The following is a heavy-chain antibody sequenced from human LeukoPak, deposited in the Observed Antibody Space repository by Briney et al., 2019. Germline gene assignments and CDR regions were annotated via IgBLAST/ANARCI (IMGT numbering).Heavy chain of an antibody. J-gene: IGHJ4*02. V-gene: IGHV4-4*07. CDR1: GGSISSYY. Sequence: TSETLPLTCTVSGGSISSYYWSWIRQPAGKGLEWIGRIYTSGSTNYNPSLKGRVTMSVDTSKNQFSLKLSSVTAADTAVYYCARANAQLWFGELLSYYFDYWGQGTLVTVSS. CDR2: IYTSGST. CDR3: ARANAQLWFGELLSYYFDY. D-gene: IGHD3-10*01.